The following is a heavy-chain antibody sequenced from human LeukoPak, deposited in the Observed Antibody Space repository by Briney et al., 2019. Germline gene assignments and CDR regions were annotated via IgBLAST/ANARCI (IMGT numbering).Heavy chain of an antibody. V-gene: IGHV3-23*01. Sequence: GGSLRLSCAASGFTFSSYAMSWVRQAPGKGLEWVSAISGSGSSTYYADSVKGRFTISRDSSKSTLYLQMNSLRAEDTAAYYCAGYNCSSTRCYTGGFDYWGQGTLVTVSS. CDR3: AGYNCSSTRCYTGGFDY. J-gene: IGHJ4*02. D-gene: IGHD2-2*02. CDR1: GFTFSSYA. CDR2: ISGSGSST.